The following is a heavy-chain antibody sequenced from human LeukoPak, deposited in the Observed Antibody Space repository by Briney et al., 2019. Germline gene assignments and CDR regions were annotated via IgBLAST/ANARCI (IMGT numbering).Heavy chain of an antibody. CDR3: ARDRRNYGDYGSAFDI. CDR2: INPSGGST. D-gene: IGHD4-17*01. J-gene: IGHJ3*02. V-gene: IGHV1-46*01. CDR1: GYTFTSYY. Sequence: ASVKVSCKASGYTFTSYYMHWVRQAPGQGLEWMGIINPSGGSTSYAQEFQGRVTMTRDTSTSTVYMELSSLRSEDTAVYYCARDRRNYGDYGSAFDIWGQGTMVTVSS.